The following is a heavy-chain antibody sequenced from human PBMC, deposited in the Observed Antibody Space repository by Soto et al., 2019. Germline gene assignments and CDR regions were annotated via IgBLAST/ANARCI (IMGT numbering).Heavy chain of an antibody. J-gene: IGHJ4*02. Sequence: SETLSLTCAVYGGSFSGYFWNWVRQPPGKGLEWIGEINHSGSTKYNPSLKSRVSISMDTSKNQFSLNLDSVTAADTAVYFCARDFAYFDSWGQGTLVTVSS. CDR3: ARDFAYFDS. CDR2: INHSGST. CDR1: GGSFSGYF. V-gene: IGHV4-34*01. D-gene: IGHD3-3*01.